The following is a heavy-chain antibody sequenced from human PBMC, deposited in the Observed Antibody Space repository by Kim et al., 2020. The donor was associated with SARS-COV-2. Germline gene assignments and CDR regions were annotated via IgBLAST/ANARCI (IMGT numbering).Heavy chain of an antibody. Sequence: SETLSLTCTVSGGSISSYYWSWIRQPPGKGLEWIGYIYYSGSTNYNPSLKSRVTISVDTSKNQFSLKLSSVTAADTAVYYCARGGRGYSYGTCDYWGQGTLVTVSS. CDR3: ARGGRGYSYGTCDY. J-gene: IGHJ4*02. CDR1: GGSISSYY. CDR2: IYYSGST. V-gene: IGHV4-59*01. D-gene: IGHD5-18*01.